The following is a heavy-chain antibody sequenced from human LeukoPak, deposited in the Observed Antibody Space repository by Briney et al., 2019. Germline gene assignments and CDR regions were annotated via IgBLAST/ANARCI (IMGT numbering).Heavy chain of an antibody. D-gene: IGHD6-6*01. J-gene: IGHJ4*02. CDR2: ISSNGGST. Sequence: GGSLRLSCSASGFTFSSYAMHWVRQAPGKGLEYVSAISSNGGSTYYADSVKGRFTISRDNSKNTLYLQMSSLRAEDTAVCYCVKGEYSSSSSFCYWGQGTLVTVSS. CDR3: VKGEYSSSSSFCY. V-gene: IGHV3-64D*06. CDR1: GFTFSSYA.